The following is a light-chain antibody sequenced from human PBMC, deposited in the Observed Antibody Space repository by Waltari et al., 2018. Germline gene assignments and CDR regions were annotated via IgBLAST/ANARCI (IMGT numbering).Light chain of an antibody. J-gene: IGKJ2*01. CDR3: QQYGRSILYT. Sequence: VLTQSPGTLSLSPGERVTLSCRASQSLTKRYLAWYQQKPGQATRILIYGASSRAAGILERLISSGSGTYFNLPISRMETEDFAVYYCQQYGRSILYTFGQGTKLEIK. CDR1: QSLTKRY. CDR2: GAS. V-gene: IGKV3-20*01.